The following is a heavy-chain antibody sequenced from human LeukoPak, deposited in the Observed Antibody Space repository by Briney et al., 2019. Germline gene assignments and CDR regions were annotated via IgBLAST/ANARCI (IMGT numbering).Heavy chain of an antibody. CDR3: ASGLELDY. Sequence: GGSLRLSCTASGLTLSNYWMIWVRQAPGKGLQWVAKIKQDGSEKYYVDSVKGRFTISRDNAENSLYLQMNSLRAEDTAVYYCASGLELDYWGQGTLVTVSS. V-gene: IGHV3-7*03. CDR1: GLTLSNYW. CDR2: IKQDGSEK. J-gene: IGHJ4*02.